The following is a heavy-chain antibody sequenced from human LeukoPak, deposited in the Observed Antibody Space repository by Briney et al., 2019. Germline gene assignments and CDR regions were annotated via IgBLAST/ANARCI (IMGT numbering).Heavy chain of an antibody. CDR3: VRGRIRCSSTSCHTFDP. D-gene: IGHD2-2*01. Sequence: ASVKVSCKASGYTFTSYGISWVRQAPGQGLEWMGWISAYNGNTNYAQKLQGRVTMTTDTSTSTAYMELRSLRSDDTAVYYCVRGRIRCSSTSCHTFDPWGQGTLVTVSS. V-gene: IGHV1-18*01. CDR2: ISAYNGNT. CDR1: GYTFTSYG. J-gene: IGHJ5*02.